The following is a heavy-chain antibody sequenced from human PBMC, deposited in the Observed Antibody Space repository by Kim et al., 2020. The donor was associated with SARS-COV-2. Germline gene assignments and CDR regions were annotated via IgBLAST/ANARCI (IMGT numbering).Heavy chain of an antibody. CDR3: AKDSPGLAGIAGGWFDP. J-gene: IGHJ5*02. Sequence: GGSLRLSCAASGFTFDDYAMHWVRQAPGKGLEWVSGISWNSGSIGYADSVKGRFTISRDNAKNSLYLQMNSLRAEDTALYYCAKDSPGLAGIAGGWFDPWGQGTLVTVSS. CDR2: ISWNSGSI. CDR1: GFTFDDYA. D-gene: IGHD2-21*01. V-gene: IGHV3-9*01.